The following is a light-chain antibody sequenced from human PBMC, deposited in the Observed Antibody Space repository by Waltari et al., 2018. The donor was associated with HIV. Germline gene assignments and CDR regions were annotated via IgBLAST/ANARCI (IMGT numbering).Light chain of an antibody. Sequence: IQMTQSPSSLSASIGDRLTIPRRARQGFGNYLAWYQQKPGKVPRLLIYAASSWQSGVPARFSGSGSGTDFTLTISSLQPEDVATYYCQKFNSAPLTFGPGTNVDLK. J-gene: IGKJ3*01. CDR2: AAS. V-gene: IGKV1-27*01. CDR3: QKFNSAPLT. CDR1: QGFGNY.